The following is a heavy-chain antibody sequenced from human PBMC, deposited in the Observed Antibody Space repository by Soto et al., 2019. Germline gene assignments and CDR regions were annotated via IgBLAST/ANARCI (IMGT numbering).Heavy chain of an antibody. CDR2: ISSSSSTI. CDR1: GFTCSSYS. CDR3: AREVVITTGVFDI. J-gene: IGHJ3*02. Sequence: EVQLLESGGGLVQPGGSLRLSCAASGFTCSSYSMTWVRQAPGKGLEWVSYISSSSSTIYYADSVKGRLTISRDNAKHSLYLQMNSLRDEDTAVYYCAREVVITTGVFDIWCQGTMVTVSS. V-gene: IGHV3-48*02. D-gene: IGHD3-22*01.